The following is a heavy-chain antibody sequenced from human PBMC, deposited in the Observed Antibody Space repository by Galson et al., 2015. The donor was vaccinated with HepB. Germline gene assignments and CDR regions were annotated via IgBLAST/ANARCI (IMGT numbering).Heavy chain of an antibody. V-gene: IGHV3-23*01. Sequence: SLRLSCAASGFTFGSYAMSWVRQAPGKGLEWVSAISGSGGSTYYADSVKGRFTISRDNSKNTLYLQMNSLRAEDTAVYYCAKDRVWGSYRYTNFDYWGQGTLVTVSS. J-gene: IGHJ4*02. CDR2: ISGSGGST. CDR1: GFTFGSYA. CDR3: AKDRVWGSYRYTNFDY. D-gene: IGHD3-16*02.